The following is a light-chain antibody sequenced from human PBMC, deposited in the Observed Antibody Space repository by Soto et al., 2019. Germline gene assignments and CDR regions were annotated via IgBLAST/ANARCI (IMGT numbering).Light chain of an antibody. V-gene: IGKV1-39*01. J-gene: IGKJ5*01. Sequence: DIQMTQSPSSLSASVGDRVTITCRASQSISYYLNWYQQKPGKAPELLIYAASSLQSGVPSRFSGSGSGTDFTLTISSLQPADFATYYCQQSYTTLITFGQGTRLDIK. CDR3: QQSYTTLIT. CDR1: QSISYY. CDR2: AAS.